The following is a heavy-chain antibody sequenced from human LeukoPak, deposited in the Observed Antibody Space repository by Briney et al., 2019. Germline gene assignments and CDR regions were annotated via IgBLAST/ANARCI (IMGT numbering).Heavy chain of an antibody. CDR2: ISSISSYI. V-gene: IGHV3-21*01. J-gene: IGHJ3*02. CDR3: ARDPSGTYYPRVSGALDI. Sequence: GGSLRLSCEGSAFIFSGHWMNWVRQTPGKGLEWVSSISSISSYIYYADSVKGRFTVSRDNAKNSLYLQMDSLRAEDTAVYYCARDPSGTYYPRVSGALDIWGQGTMVTVSS. CDR1: AFIFSGHW. D-gene: IGHD1-26*01.